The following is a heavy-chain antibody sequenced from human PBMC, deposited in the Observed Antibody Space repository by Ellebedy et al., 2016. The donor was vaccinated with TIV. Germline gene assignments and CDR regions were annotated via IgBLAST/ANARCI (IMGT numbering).Heavy chain of an antibody. V-gene: IGHV3-23*01. Sequence: PGGSLRLSCEASGFTFSSYAMSWVRQAPGKGLEWVSPISGSGGDTYYADSVKGRFTISRDNSKNTLYLQMNSLRAEDTAVYYCAREGDTAMVHGMDVWGQGTTVTVSS. D-gene: IGHD5-18*01. CDR1: GFTFSSYA. CDR3: AREGDTAMVHGMDV. CDR2: ISGSGGDT. J-gene: IGHJ6*02.